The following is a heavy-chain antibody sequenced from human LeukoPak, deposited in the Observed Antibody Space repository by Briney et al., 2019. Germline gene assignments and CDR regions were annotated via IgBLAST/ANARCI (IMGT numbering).Heavy chain of an antibody. J-gene: IGHJ4*02. D-gene: IGHD3-22*01. CDR2: MNPNSGNT. V-gene: IGHV1-8*01. Sequence: ASVKVSCKASGYTFTSYDINWVRQATGQGLEWMGWMNPNSGNTGYAQKFQGRVTMTRNTSISTAYMELSSLRAEDTALYYCAKGSSGYFFDLWGQGTLVTVSS. CDR3: AKGSSGYFFDL. CDR1: GYTFTSYD.